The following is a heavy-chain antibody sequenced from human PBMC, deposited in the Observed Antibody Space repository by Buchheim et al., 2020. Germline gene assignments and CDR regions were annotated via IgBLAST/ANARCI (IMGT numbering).Heavy chain of an antibody. D-gene: IGHD2-2*01. V-gene: IGHV3-7*04. CDR3: AREELVVGDTSFYSGLDV. Sequence: EEQLVESGGGLVQPGGSLRLSCAAPGFMFSSFWMNWVRQTPGKGLGWVANIEHDGSARYYADSVKGRFTISRANAKTSWYWQMNSLRAEDTAVYYCAREELVVGDTSFYSGLDVWGHGAT. CDR1: GFMFSSFW. J-gene: IGHJ6*02. CDR2: IEHDGSAR.